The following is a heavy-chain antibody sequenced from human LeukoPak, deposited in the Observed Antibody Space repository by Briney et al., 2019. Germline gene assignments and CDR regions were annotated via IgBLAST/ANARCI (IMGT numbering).Heavy chain of an antibody. V-gene: IGHV3-21*04. J-gene: IGHJ4*02. Sequence: GGSLRLSCAASGFTFISYSMNWVRQAPGKGLEWVSSISSSSSYIHYADSVKGRFTISRGNSKNSLYLQMNSLRTEDTALYYCAKDTSRAGELDYWGQGTLVTVSS. D-gene: IGHD7-27*01. CDR3: AKDTSRAGELDY. CDR1: GFTFISYS. CDR2: ISSSSSYI.